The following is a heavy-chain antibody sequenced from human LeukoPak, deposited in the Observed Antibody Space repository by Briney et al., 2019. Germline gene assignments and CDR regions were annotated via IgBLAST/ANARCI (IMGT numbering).Heavy chain of an antibody. CDR2: ISYDGSNK. CDR1: GFTFSSYG. Sequence: GRSLRLSYAASGFTFSSYGMHWVRQAPGKGLEWVAVISYDGSNKYYADFVKGRFTISRDNSKNTLYLQMNSLRAEDTAVYYCAKATYYYGSGSYYNLDYWGQGTLVTVSS. J-gene: IGHJ4*02. D-gene: IGHD3-10*01. V-gene: IGHV3-30*18. CDR3: AKATYYYGSGSYYNLDY.